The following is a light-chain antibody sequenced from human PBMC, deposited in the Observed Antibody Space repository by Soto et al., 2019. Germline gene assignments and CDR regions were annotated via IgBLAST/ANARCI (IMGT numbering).Light chain of an antibody. Sequence: DIQMTQSPSSLPASVGDRVTITCRASQTISIFLNWYQQKPGKAPKLLIYGASTLQGGVPSRFSGSGSGTDFTLTISRLQPEDFATYYCQQSYSTPLTFGQGTKVDIK. V-gene: IGKV1-39*01. CDR2: GAS. J-gene: IGKJ1*01. CDR3: QQSYSTPLT. CDR1: QTISIF.